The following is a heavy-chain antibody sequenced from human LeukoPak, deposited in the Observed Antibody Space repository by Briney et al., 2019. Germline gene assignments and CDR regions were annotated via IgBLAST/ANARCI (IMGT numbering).Heavy chain of an antibody. CDR3: ARDTYDSSGYYLPFDY. V-gene: IGHV3-48*03. CDR2: ISSSGSTI. Sequence: GGSLRLSCAASGFTFSSYEMNWVRQAPGKGLEWVSYISSSGSTIYYADSVKGRFTISRDNAKNSLYLQMNSLRAEDTAVYYCARDTYDSSGYYLPFDYWGQGTLVTVSS. J-gene: IGHJ4*02. D-gene: IGHD3-22*01. CDR1: GFTFSSYE.